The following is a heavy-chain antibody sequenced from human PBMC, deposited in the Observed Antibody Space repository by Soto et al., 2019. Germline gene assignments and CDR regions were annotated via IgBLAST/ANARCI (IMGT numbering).Heavy chain of an antibody. V-gene: IGHV1-2*04. CDR1: GYTFTGYY. D-gene: IGHD2-2*02. J-gene: IGHJ6*02. CDR2: INPNSGGT. Sequence: ASVKVSCKASGYTFTGYYMHWVRQAPGQGLEWMGWINPNSGGTNYAQKFQGWVTMTRDTSISTAYMELSRLRSDDTAVYYCARARLGYCSSTSCYMDYYYYGMDVWGQGTTVTGSS. CDR3: ARARLGYCSSTSCYMDYYYYGMDV.